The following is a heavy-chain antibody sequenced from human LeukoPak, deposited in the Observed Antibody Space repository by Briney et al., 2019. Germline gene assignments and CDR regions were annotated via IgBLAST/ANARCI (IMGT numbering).Heavy chain of an antibody. D-gene: IGHD3-10*01. CDR1: GYTFTSYG. V-gene: IGHV1-18*01. J-gene: IGHJ4*02. Sequence: GASVKVSCKASGYTFTSYGISWVRQAPGQGLEWMGWISAYNGNTNYAQKLQGRVTMTTDTSTSTAYMELRSLRSDDTAVYYCAREPSGTGATTFDYWGQGTLVTVSS. CDR2: ISAYNGNT. CDR3: AREPSGTGATTFDY.